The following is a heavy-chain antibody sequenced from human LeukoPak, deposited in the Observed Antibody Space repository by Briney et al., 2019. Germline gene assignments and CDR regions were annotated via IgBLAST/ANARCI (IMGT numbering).Heavy chain of an antibody. D-gene: IGHD6-13*01. Sequence: GASVNVSCKASGYAFSSYAISWVRQAPGQGFEGVGWLSTYNCNTKYVEKFQRRVNMTTVTSTTTAYLELWGLRSDDTAVYYCVRVRIAAAGTSDFDYWGQGTLVTVSS. CDR3: VRVRIAAAGTSDFDY. CDR2: LSTYNCNT. J-gene: IGHJ4*02. CDR1: GYAFSSYA. V-gene: IGHV1-18*01.